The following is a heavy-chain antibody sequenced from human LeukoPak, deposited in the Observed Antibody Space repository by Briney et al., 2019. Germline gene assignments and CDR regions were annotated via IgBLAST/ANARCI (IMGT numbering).Heavy chain of an antibody. D-gene: IGHD3-9*01. CDR3: ARGYDILTGTGWFDP. CDR2: ISAYNGNT. CDR1: GYTFTSYG. V-gene: IGHV1-18*01. J-gene: IGHJ5*02. Sequence: GASVKVSCKASGYTFTSYGISWVRQAPGQGLEWMGWISAYNGNTNYAQKLQGRVTMTTDTSTSTAYMELRSLRSDDKAVCYCARGYDILTGTGWFDPWCQGTLVTVSS.